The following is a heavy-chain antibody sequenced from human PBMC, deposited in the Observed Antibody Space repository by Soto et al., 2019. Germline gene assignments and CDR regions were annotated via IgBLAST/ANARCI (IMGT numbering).Heavy chain of an antibody. V-gene: IGHV3-21*01. CDR2: ISSSSSYI. J-gene: IGHJ5*02. CDR1: GFTFSSYS. CDR3: ARDSIISSGWYTIDRFDP. D-gene: IGHD6-13*01. Sequence: GGSLRLSCAASGFTFSSYSMNWVRQAPGKGLEWVSSISSSSSYIYYADSVEGRFTISRDNAKNSLYLQMNSLRAEDTAVYYCARDSIISSGWYTIDRFDPWGQGNLVTVSS.